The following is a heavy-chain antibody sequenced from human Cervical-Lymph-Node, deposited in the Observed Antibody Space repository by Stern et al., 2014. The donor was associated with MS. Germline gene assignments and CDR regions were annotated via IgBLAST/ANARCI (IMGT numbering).Heavy chain of an antibody. CDR2: IYSSGST. V-gene: IGHV4-59*01. Sequence: QLQLQESGPGLVKPSETLSLTCSVSGGSISGYYWSWIRQPPGQGLAWMGYIYSSGSTNYNPSLKSQCTISADTSKNQLSLRLRSVTAADTAVYYCARDDGYNDLGYFGMDVWGQGTTVTVSS. D-gene: IGHD5-24*01. CDR3: ARDDGYNDLGYFGMDV. CDR1: GGSISGYY. J-gene: IGHJ6*02.